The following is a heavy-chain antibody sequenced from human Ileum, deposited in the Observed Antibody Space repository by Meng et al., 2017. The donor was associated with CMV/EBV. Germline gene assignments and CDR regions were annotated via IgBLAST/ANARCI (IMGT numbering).Heavy chain of an antibody. CDR2: IHTTDST. Sequence: QVQLQELGPGLVKSSETLSLTCTVSGGYIGSYYWNWIRQPDGKGLEWIGRIHTTDSTNYNPSFKSRVTISVDTSKNQFSLKLTSMTAADTAVYYCARDTGTTGTGSLFDYWGQGILVTVSS. D-gene: IGHD1-1*01. CDR3: ARDTGTTGTGSLFDY. V-gene: IGHV4-4*07. CDR1: GGYIGSYY. J-gene: IGHJ4*02.